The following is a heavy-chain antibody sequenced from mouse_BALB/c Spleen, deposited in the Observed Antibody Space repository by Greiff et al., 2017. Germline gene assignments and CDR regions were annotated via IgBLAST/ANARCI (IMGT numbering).Heavy chain of an antibody. V-gene: IGHV3-2*02. CDR1: GYSITSDYA. Sequence: EVKLVESGPGLVKPSQSLSLTCTVTGYSITSDYAWNWIRQFPGNKLEWMGYISYSGSTSYNPSLKSRISITRDTSKNQFFLQLNSVTTEDTATYYCARGRGSYWGQGTTLTVSS. CDR2: ISYSGST. CDR3: ARGRGSY. J-gene: IGHJ2*01.